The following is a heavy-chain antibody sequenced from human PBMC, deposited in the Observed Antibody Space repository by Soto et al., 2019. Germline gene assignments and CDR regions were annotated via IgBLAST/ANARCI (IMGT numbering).Heavy chain of an antibody. V-gene: IGHV5-51*01. J-gene: IGHJ6*02. Sequence: PGESLKISCKGSGYSFTSYWIGWVRQMPGKGLEWMGIIYPGDSDTRYSPSFQGQVTISADKSISTAYLQWSSLKASDTAMYYCARQWLEYYYDSSGYYYPYYYGMDVWGQGTTVTVSS. CDR2: IYPGDSDT. CDR3: ARQWLEYYYDSSGYYYPYYYGMDV. CDR1: GYSFTSYW. D-gene: IGHD3-22*01.